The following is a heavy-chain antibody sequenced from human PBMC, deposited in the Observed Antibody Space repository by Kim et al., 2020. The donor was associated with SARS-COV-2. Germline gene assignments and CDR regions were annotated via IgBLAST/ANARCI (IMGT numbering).Heavy chain of an antibody. CDR2: IIPIFGTA. D-gene: IGHD3-10*01. CDR3: ARKGVGITAFDI. CDR1: GGTFSSYA. V-gene: IGHV1-69*13. Sequence: SVKVSCKASGGTFSSYAISWVRQAPGQGLEWMGGIIPIFGTANYAQKFQGRVTITADESTSTAYMELSSLRSEDTAVYYCARKGVGITAFDIWGQGTMVTVSS. J-gene: IGHJ3*02.